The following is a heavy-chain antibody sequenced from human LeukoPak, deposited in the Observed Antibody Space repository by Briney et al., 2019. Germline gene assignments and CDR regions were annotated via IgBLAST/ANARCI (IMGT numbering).Heavy chain of an antibody. V-gene: IGHV6-1*01. Sequence: SQTLSLTCDISGDSVSSDSAAWNWIRQSPLRGLEWLGRTYYRSKWYSDYAVSVKSRITINPDTSKNQLSLQLNSVTPEDTAVYYCARVLDTPNSYYFDLWGQGTLVTVSS. J-gene: IGHJ4*02. CDR2: TYYRSKWYS. D-gene: IGHD5-18*01. CDR1: GDSVSSDSAA. CDR3: ARVLDTPNSYYFDL.